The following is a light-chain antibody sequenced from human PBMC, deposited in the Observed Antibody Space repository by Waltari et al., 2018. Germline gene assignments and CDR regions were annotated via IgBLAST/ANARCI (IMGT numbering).Light chain of an antibody. CDR1: QSVRSSY. V-gene: IGKV3-20*01. CDR3: QQYGSSPKYT. Sequence: VLTQSPGTLSLFPGARATISCSASQSVRSSYLAWYQQKHAQAPRLLIYGASSSATGIPARISSSRSATDFTLIISSMEPEDYAVYYCQQYGSSPKYTFGQGTKLEIK. CDR2: GAS. J-gene: IGKJ2*01.